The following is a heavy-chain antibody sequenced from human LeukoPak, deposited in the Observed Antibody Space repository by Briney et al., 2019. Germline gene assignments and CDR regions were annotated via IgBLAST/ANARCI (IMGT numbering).Heavy chain of an antibody. CDR3: ARAMPYFYGSIAVPGTIDY. D-gene: IGHD6-19*01. CDR1: GETFIHNF. CDR2: INHSGST. J-gene: IGHJ4*02. Sequence: SETLSLTCAVYGETFIHNFWTWIRQPPGKGLEWIAQINHSGSTYYNPSLKSRVTILVDTSKNQFSLKLTSVTAADTAVYYCARAMPYFYGSIAVPGTIDYWGQGILVTVSS. V-gene: IGHV4-34*01.